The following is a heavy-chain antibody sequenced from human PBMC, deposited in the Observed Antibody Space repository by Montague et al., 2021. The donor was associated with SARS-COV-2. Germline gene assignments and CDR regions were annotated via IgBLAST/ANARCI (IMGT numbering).Heavy chain of an antibody. J-gene: IGHJ4*02. D-gene: IGHD3-3*01. CDR3: VSNYRFLEWANYLDA. Sequence: SETLSLTCGVSGGSVYGGSFSKYSWNWIRQSPGKGLEWIGEIHHSESYNYNPSLKSRVTISVDTYSNHFSLKLEAVTAADSAIYYCVSNYRFLEWANYLDAWGQGTLVTVSS. CDR2: IHHSESY. CDR1: GGSFSKYS. V-gene: IGHV4-34*01.